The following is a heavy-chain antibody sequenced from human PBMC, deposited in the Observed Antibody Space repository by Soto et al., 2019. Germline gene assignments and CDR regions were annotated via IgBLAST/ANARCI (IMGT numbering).Heavy chain of an antibody. CDR1: GFTFSDYA. D-gene: IGHD6-13*01. CDR2: ISGVGGST. CDR3: AKQRVGSSWYRDFDL. V-gene: IGHV3-23*01. J-gene: IGHJ4*02. Sequence: GGSLRLSCDASGFTFSDYAMSWVRQSPGKGLEWASGISGVGGSTYYPDSVKGRFTISRDNSKNTVYLQMNNLTADDTAVYYCAKQRVGSSWYRDFDLWGQGTLATVSS.